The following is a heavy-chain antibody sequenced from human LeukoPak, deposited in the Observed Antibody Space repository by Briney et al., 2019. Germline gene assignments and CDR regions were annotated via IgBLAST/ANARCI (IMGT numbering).Heavy chain of an antibody. Sequence: SGVTVANPTHTFTLTCYFSGCLLRTTGRGVAWMRQPQVKPLERIAPSYWDGHILYSPSPKSRIAITKNTPTKPQVLTMINMGPADTATYDCAHYDYGDSPLVDHFDSWGQGTLVTVSS. CDR3: AHYDYGDSPLVDHFDS. D-gene: IGHD4-17*01. CDR1: GCLLRTTGRG. V-gene: IGHV2-5*02. J-gene: IGHJ4*02. CDR2: SYWDGHI.